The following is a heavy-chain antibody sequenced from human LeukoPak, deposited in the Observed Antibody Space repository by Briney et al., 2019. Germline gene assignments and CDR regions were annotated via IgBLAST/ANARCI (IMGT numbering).Heavy chain of an antibody. J-gene: IGHJ3*02. D-gene: IGHD6-19*01. Sequence: PGGSLRLSCAASGFTFSSYAMSWVRQAPGKGLEWVSAISDSGGSTYYPDSVKGRFTISRDNSKNTLYLQMNSLRAEDTAVYYCAKDLGSGWFLDAFDIWGQGTMVTVSS. CDR3: AKDLGSGWFLDAFDI. CDR2: ISDSGGST. CDR1: GFTFSSYA. V-gene: IGHV3-23*01.